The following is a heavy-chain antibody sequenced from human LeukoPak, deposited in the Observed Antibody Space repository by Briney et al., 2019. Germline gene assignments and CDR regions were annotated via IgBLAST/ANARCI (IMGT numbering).Heavy chain of an antibody. Sequence: ASVKVSCKASGYTFTGYYMHWVRQAPGQGLEWMGRINPNSGGTNYAQKFQGRVTMTRDTSISTAYMELSRLRSDDTAVYYCASLFLEWLTPIFDYWGQGTLVTVSS. D-gene: IGHD3-3*01. CDR2: INPNSGGT. CDR3: ASLFLEWLTPIFDY. V-gene: IGHV1-2*06. CDR1: GYTFTGYY. J-gene: IGHJ4*02.